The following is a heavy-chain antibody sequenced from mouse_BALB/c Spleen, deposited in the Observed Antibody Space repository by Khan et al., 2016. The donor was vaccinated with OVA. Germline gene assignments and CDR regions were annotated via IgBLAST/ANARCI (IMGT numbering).Heavy chain of an antibody. CDR2: ISPGSGDT. CDR1: GYTFTDYY. Sequence: VQLQESGAELARPGASVKLSCKASGYTFTDYYINWVKQRTGQGLEWIGEISPGSGDTYYNERFKGKATLTADKSSSTAYMQLSSLTSEASAVYFCARRNDFGDTFAYWDQGTLVTVSA. J-gene: IGHJ3*01. D-gene: IGHD2-13*01. V-gene: IGHV1-77*01. CDR3: ARRNDFGDTFAY.